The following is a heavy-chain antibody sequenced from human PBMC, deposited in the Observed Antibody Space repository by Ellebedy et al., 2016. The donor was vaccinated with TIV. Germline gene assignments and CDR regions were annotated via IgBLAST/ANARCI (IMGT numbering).Heavy chain of an antibody. V-gene: IGHV4-38-2*02. CDR2: LYHNAIT. J-gene: IGHJ4*02. CDR3: TRGGTSYSDY. Sequence: SETLSLTCTVSGYSIRDGFHWGWIRQSPGKGLEWIGSLYHNAITYYNPSLESRVTMSVDTSKNQFSLKLTSVTAADTAMYYCTRGGTSYSDYWGQGTLVTVSS. CDR1: GYSIRDGFH. D-gene: IGHD1-1*01.